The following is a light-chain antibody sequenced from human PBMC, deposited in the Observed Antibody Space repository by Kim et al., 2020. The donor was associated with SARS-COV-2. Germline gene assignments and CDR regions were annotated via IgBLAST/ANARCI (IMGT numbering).Light chain of an antibody. CDR3: QQHNGF. Sequence: TLSASVGETGTITCRASQSITSGLAWYQQTPGKAPKLLIYLVSNLDSGVPSRFSGSGSGTHFTLTISSLQPDDFATYYCQQHNGFFGGGTKVDIK. CDR1: QSITSG. V-gene: IGKV1-5*01. J-gene: IGKJ4*01. CDR2: LVS.